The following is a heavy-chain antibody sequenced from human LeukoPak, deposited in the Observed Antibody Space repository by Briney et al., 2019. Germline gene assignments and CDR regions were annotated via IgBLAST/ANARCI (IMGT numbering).Heavy chain of an antibody. CDR3: ERGHFWSGYTYQDYFYYMDV. CDR2: ISYNGDGT. D-gene: IGHD3-3*02. Sequence: PGGSLRLSCAASGFSFSKFAMHWVRQAPGRGLESVSGISYNGDGTYYANSVKGRFTISRDNSKKTLYLQVGSLRVEDMGVYYCERGHFWSGYTYQDYFYYMDVWGKGTAVTVSS. J-gene: IGHJ6*03. V-gene: IGHV3-64*01. CDR1: GFSFSKFA.